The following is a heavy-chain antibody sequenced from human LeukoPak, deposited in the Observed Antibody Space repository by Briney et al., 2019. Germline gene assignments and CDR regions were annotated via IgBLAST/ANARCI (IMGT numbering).Heavy chain of an antibody. V-gene: IGHV3-30-3*01. Sequence: GGSLRLSCAASGFTFSSYAMHWVRQAPGKGLEWVAVISYDGSSKYYADSVKGRFTISRDNSKNTLYLQMNSLRAEDTAVYYCARDLSPFRPDYYDSSGYQNWGQGTLVTVSS. D-gene: IGHD3-22*01. J-gene: IGHJ4*02. CDR2: ISYDGSSK. CDR1: GFTFSSYA. CDR3: ARDLSPFRPDYYDSSGYQN.